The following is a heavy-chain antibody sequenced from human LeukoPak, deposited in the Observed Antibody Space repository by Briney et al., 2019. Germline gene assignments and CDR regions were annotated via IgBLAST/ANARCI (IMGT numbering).Heavy chain of an antibody. J-gene: IGHJ3*02. Sequence: SETLSLTCTVSGGSISSGGYYWSWIRQHPGKGLEWIGYIYYSGSTYYNPSLKSRVTISVDTSKNQSSLKLSSVTAADTAVYYCAREAPRDAFDIWGQGTMVTVSS. V-gene: IGHV4-31*03. CDR2: IYYSGST. CDR3: AREAPRDAFDI. CDR1: GGSISSGGYY.